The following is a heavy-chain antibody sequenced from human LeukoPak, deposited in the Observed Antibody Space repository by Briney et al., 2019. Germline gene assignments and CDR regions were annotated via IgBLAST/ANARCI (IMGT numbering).Heavy chain of an antibody. CDR1: GYSISSGYY. Sequence: SETLSLTCTVSGYSISSGYYWGWIRQPPGKGLEWIGSIYHSGSTYYNPSLKSRVTISVDTSKNQFSLKLSSVTAADTAVYYCASPVTSLGYGSGSYPFDYWGQGTLVTVSS. CDR2: IYHSGST. CDR3: ASPVTSLGYGSGSYPFDY. J-gene: IGHJ4*02. V-gene: IGHV4-38-2*02. D-gene: IGHD3-10*01.